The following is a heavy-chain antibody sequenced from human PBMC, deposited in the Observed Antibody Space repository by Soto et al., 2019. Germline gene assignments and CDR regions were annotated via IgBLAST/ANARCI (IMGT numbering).Heavy chain of an antibody. Sequence: QVQLEESGGGLVKPGGSLRLSCAASGFTFSDYYTSWIRQAPGKGLEWVSYISRSGRTISYADSVKGRFTISRDNAKNSLYLQMNSLRAEDTAVYYCARDWDNGSYGGSAYWGQGTLVTVSS. V-gene: IGHV3-11*01. CDR1: GFTFSDYY. J-gene: IGHJ4*02. CDR3: ARDWDNGSYGGSAY. CDR2: ISRSGRTI. D-gene: IGHD1-26*01.